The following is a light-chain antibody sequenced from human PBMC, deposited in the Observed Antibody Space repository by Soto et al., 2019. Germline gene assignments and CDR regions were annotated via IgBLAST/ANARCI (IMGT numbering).Light chain of an antibody. Sequence: EIVMTQSPATLSVSPGERATLSCRASQSVSSNLAWYQQKPGQAPRLLIYGVSTRATGIQARFSGSGSGTEFTLTISSLQSEDFAVYYCQQYNNWPPSWTFGQGTKVEIK. CDR1: QSVSSN. J-gene: IGKJ1*01. V-gene: IGKV3-15*01. CDR3: QQYNNWPPSWT. CDR2: GVS.